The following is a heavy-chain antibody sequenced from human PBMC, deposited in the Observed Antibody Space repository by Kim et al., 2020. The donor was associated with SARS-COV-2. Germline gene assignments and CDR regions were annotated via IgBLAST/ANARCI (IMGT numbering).Heavy chain of an antibody. V-gene: IGHV1-46*01. D-gene: IGHD2-15*01. CDR3: AREGITTVVRGDWFDP. CDR2: INPSGGST. J-gene: IGHJ5*02. Sequence: ASVKVSCKASGYTFTSYYMHWVRQAPGQGLEWMGIINPSGGSTSYAQKFQGRVTMTRDTSTSTVYMELSSLRSEDTAVYYCAREGITTVVRGDWFDPWGQGTLVTVSS. CDR1: GYTFTSYY.